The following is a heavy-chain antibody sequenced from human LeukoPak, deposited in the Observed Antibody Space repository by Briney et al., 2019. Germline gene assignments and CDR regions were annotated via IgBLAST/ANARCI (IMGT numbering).Heavy chain of an antibody. CDR3: ARDLITVTKGFDI. V-gene: IGHV4-59*11. Sequence: SETLSLTCAVSTDSFSSHYWSWIRQPPGKGLEWIGYISYIGSTNYNPSLKSRVTISIDTSKYQFSLKLRSVTAADTAVYYCARDLITVTKGFDIWGQGTMVSVSS. J-gene: IGHJ3*02. CDR1: TDSFSSHY. CDR2: ISYIGST. D-gene: IGHD4-17*01.